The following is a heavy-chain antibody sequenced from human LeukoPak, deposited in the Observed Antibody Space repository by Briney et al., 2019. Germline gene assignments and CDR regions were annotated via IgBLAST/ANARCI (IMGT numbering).Heavy chain of an antibody. J-gene: IGHJ4*02. D-gene: IGHD3-22*01. CDR3: AKEDYYDSSGHVDY. V-gene: IGHV3-23*01. CDR2: ISGSGANT. CDR1: GFTLSSYA. Sequence: PGESLRLSCAASGFTLSSYAMSWVRQAPGKGREWVSAISGSGANTYYADSVKGRFTISRDNSKNTPYLHINSPRAEATAVCYCAKEDYYDSSGHVDYWGQGTLVTVSS.